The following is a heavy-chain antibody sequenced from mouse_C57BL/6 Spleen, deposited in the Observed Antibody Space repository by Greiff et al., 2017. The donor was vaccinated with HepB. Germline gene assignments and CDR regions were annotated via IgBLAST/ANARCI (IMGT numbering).Heavy chain of an antibody. CDR2: ISDGGSYT. CDR1: GFTFSSYA. CDR3: ASRDPFAY. V-gene: IGHV5-4*03. J-gene: IGHJ3*01. Sequence: EVKLLESGGGLVKPGGSLKLSCAASGFTFSSYAMSWVRQTPEKRLEWVATISDGGSYTYYPDNVKGRFTLSRDNAKNNLYLQMSHLKSEDTAMYYCASRDPFAYWGQGTLVTVSA.